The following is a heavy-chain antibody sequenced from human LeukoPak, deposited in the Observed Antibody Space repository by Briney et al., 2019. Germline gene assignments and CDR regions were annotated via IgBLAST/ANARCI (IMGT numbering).Heavy chain of an antibody. Sequence: PGGSLRLSCAASGFTFSSYGMHWVRQAPGKGLEWVANIKEDGSEKYYVDSVKGRFTISRDNAKNSLYLQMNSLRAEDTAVYYCAREIGSAARGRWGQGTLVNVPS. V-gene: IGHV3-7*05. J-gene: IGHJ4*02. CDR2: IKEDGSEK. CDR3: AREIGSAARGR. D-gene: IGHD6-13*01. CDR1: GFTFSSYG.